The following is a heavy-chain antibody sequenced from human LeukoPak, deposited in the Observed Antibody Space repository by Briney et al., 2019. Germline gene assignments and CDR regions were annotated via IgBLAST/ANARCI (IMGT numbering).Heavy chain of an antibody. D-gene: IGHD4-17*01. Sequence: PSETLSLTCTVSGGSITNYYWSWIRQPAGKGLEWLGRIYTSGSTNYNPSLKTRVTMSVDTSKKQFSLNLSSVTAADTAVYYCARACGDYNWFDPWGQGTLVTVSS. CDR2: IYTSGST. V-gene: IGHV4-4*07. CDR3: ARACGDYNWFDP. J-gene: IGHJ5*02. CDR1: GGSITNYY.